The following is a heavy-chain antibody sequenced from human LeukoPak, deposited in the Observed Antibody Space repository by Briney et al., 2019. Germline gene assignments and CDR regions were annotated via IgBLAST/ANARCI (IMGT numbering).Heavy chain of an antibody. J-gene: IGHJ5*02. V-gene: IGHV3-23*01. D-gene: IGHD3-9*01. CDR3: AKDHTISSSFDP. CDR1: GFTFSSYV. CDR2: ISNSGGTT. Sequence: GGSLRLSCAASGFTFSSYVMSWVRQAPGKGLEWVSTISNSGGTTYYADSVKGRFTISRDDSENTLYLQMNSLRAEDTAVYYCAKDHTISSSFDPWGQGTLVTVSS.